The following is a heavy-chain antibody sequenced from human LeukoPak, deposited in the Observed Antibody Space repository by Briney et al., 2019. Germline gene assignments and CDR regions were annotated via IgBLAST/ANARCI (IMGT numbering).Heavy chain of an antibody. D-gene: IGHD5-24*01. CDR3: ARDNSVRDEAWWFNP. CDR1: GGSISSYY. J-gene: IGHJ5*02. V-gene: IGHV4-4*07. Sequence: PSETLSLTCTVSGGSISSYYWSWIRQPAGKGLEWIGRIYTSGSTNYNPSLKSRVTMSVVTSKNQFSLKLNSVTAADTAVYYCARDNSVRDEAWWFNPWGQGTLVTVSS. CDR2: IYTSGST.